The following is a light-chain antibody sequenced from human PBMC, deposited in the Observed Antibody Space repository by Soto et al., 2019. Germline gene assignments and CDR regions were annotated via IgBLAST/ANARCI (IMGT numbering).Light chain of an antibody. J-gene: IGKJ5*01. CDR1: QTVSSSY. CDR2: TAS. Sequence: EIVLTQSPGTLSLSPGERATLSCRTSQTVSSSYLAWYQQKPGQAPRLLIYTASSRATGIPDRFSGSGSGTDFSLTISRLEPEDFAVYYCQQYRSSLITFGQGTRLEI. V-gene: IGKV3-20*01. CDR3: QQYRSSLIT.